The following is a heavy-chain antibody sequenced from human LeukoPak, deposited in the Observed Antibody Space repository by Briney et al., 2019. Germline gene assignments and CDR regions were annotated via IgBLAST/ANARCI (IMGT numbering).Heavy chain of an antibody. CDR3: AAFTYYYDSSGYYPHYFDY. J-gene: IGHJ4*02. V-gene: IGHV5-51*01. D-gene: IGHD3-22*01. CDR2: IYPDDSDT. CDR1: GYSFTTYW. Sequence: GESLQISCQGSGYSFTTYWIGWVRQMPGKGLEWMGIIYPDDSDTRYSPSFQGQVTISADKSISTAYLQWSSLKASDTAMYYCAAFTYYYDSSGYYPHYFDYWGQGTLVTVSS.